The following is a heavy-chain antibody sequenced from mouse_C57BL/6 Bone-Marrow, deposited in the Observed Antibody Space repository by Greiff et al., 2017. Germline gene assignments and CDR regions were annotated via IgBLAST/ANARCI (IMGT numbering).Heavy chain of an antibody. V-gene: IGHV1-82*01. CDR1: GYAFRSSW. CDR3: ARERAGGPTSTVFDY. J-gene: IGHJ2*01. CDR2: IYPGDGDT. D-gene: IGHD1-1*01. Sequence: QVQLPQSGPELVKPGASVKISCKASGYAFRSSWMNWVKQRPGKGLAWIGRIYPGDGDTNYNGKFKGKATLTADQSSSTAYMQLSSLTSEDSAVYFCARERAGGPTSTVFDYWGQGTTLTVSS.